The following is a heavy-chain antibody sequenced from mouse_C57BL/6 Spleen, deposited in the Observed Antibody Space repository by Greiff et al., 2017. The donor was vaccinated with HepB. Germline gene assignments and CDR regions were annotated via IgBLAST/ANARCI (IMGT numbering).Heavy chain of an antibody. CDR2: IDPENGDT. CDR1: GFNIKDDY. Sequence: EVQLQQSGAELVRPGASVKLSCTASGFNIKDDYMHWVKQRPEQGLEWIGWIDPENGDTEYDSKFQGKATITADTSSNTAYLQLSSLTSEDTAVYYCTTWDISGPAWFAYWGQGTLVTVSA. V-gene: IGHV14-4*01. D-gene: IGHD3-2*02. CDR3: TTWDISGPAWFAY. J-gene: IGHJ3*01.